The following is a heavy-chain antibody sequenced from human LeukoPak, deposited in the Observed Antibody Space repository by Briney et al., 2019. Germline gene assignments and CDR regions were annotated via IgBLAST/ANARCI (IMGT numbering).Heavy chain of an antibody. CDR2: IRSKAYGGTT. CDR1: GFTFGDYA. V-gene: IGHV3-49*03. J-gene: IGHJ4*02. CDR3: TRDRGVVVPAAVPFDY. Sequence: GGSLGLSCTASGFTFGDYAMSWFRQAPGKGLEWVGFIRSKAYGGTTEYAASVKGRFTISRDDSKSIAYLQMNSLKTEDTAVYYCTRDRGVVVPAAVPFDYWGQGTLVTVSS. D-gene: IGHD2-2*01.